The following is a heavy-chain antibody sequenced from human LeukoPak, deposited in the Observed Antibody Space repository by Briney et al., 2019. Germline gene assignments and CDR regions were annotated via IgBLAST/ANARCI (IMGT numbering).Heavy chain of an antibody. CDR2: IYYSGST. CDR3: ARARYCSSTSCHWDV. V-gene: IGHV4-61*01. CDR1: GGSISSSSDY. D-gene: IGHD2-2*01. Sequence: SETLSLTCTVSGGSISSSSDYWSWIRQPPGKGLEWIGYIYYSGSTNYNPSLKSRVTISVDTSKNQFSLKLSSVTAADTAVYYCARARYCSSTSCHWDVWGKGTTVTVSS. J-gene: IGHJ6*04.